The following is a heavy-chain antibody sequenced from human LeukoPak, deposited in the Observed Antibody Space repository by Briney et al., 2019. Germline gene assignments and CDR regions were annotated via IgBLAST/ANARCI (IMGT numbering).Heavy chain of an antibody. Sequence: LGASVKVSCKASGYTFTGYYRHWVRQAPGQGLEWMGWINPNSGGTNYAQKFQGRVTMTRDTSISTAYMELSRLRSDDTAVYYCARESRGYSYGYAYWGQGTLVTVSS. V-gene: IGHV1-2*03. J-gene: IGHJ4*02. CDR1: GYTFTGYY. D-gene: IGHD5-18*01. CDR3: ARESRGYSYGYAY. CDR2: INPNSGGT.